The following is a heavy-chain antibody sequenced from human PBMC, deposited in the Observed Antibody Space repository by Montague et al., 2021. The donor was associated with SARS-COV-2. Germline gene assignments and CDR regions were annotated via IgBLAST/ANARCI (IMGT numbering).Heavy chain of an antibody. D-gene: IGHD6-13*01. Sequence: TLSLTCTVSGGSISSGGYYWSWIRQHPGKGLEWIGYIYYSGSTYYNPSLKSRFTISVDTSKNQFALKLSSVTAADTAVYYCARDVGWYSSSWIDYWGQGTLVTVSS. J-gene: IGHJ4*02. CDR2: IYYSGST. V-gene: IGHV4-31*03. CDR3: ARDVGWYSSSWIDY. CDR1: GGSISSGGYY.